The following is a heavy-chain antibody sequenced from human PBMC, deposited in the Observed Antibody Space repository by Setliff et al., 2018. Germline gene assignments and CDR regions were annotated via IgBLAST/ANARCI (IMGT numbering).Heavy chain of an antibody. D-gene: IGHD3-16*01. V-gene: IGHV1-69*13. J-gene: IGHJ4*02. CDR2: LIPILRKT. Sequence: VKVSCKASGGALSSDVITWVRQAPGQGLEWMGRLIPILRKTNYAENVQGRVSITADGSTNTVHMEVTSLRTEDTAVYYCARELRSPFWHIDFWGQGTMVTVSS. CDR3: ARELRSPFWHIDF. CDR1: GGALSSDV.